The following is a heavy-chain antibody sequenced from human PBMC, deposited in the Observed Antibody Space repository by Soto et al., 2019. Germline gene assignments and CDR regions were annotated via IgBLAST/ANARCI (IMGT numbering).Heavy chain of an antibody. D-gene: IGHD4-4*01. V-gene: IGHV3-23*01. CDR1: GFTFSNYA. CDR3: AKWRGTAGADYSQTYYYYGMDV. J-gene: IGHJ6*02. Sequence: GGSLRLSCAASGFTFSNYAMSWVRQAPGKGLEWVSAISGSGGSTYYADSVKGRFTISRDNSKNTLYLQVNSLRAEDTAVYYCAKWRGTAGADYSQTYYYYGMDVWGQGTTVTVSS. CDR2: ISGSGGST.